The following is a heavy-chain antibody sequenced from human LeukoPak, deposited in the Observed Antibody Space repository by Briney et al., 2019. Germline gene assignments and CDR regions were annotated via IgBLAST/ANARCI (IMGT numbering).Heavy chain of an antibody. D-gene: IGHD1-26*01. CDR2: LSVSDSST. CDR3: ANHPYSGSSYFDY. CDR1: GFTFSSHA. V-gene: IGHV3-23*01. J-gene: IGHJ4*02. Sequence: PGGSLRLSCAASGFTFSSHAMSWVRQAPGKGLEWVSTLSVSDSSTYYADSVKGRFTISRDISKNTLFLQMNSLRAEDTAIYYCANHPYSGSSYFDYWGQGTLVTVSS.